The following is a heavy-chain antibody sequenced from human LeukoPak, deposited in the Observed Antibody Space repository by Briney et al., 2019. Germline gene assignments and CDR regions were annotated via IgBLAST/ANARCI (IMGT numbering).Heavy chain of an antibody. V-gene: IGHV3-23*01. D-gene: IGHD5-12*01. J-gene: IGHJ4*02. CDR1: GFSFNNYA. Sequence: PGGSLRLSCVASGFSFNNYAMNWVRQAPGKGLEWVSLIIGSSGTTFYADSVKGRFTISRDKSKSTLYLQMNSLRVEDTAVYYCARDSGYSSDDAYWGQGTLVTVSS. CDR3: ARDSGYSSDDAY. CDR2: IIGSSGTT.